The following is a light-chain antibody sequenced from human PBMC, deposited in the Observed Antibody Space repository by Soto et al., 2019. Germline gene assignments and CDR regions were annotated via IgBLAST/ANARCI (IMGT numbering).Light chain of an antibody. Sequence: AIQMTQSPSSLSASVGDRVTITCRASQGINNDLGWYQQKPGKAPHLLISGTSTLQSGVPSRFSGSGSGTAFNLTLTSLQPEDFAAYFCLQDYSYPFTFGQGTKWEMK. J-gene: IGKJ2*01. CDR2: GTS. V-gene: IGKV1-6*01. CDR3: LQDYSYPFT. CDR1: QGINND.